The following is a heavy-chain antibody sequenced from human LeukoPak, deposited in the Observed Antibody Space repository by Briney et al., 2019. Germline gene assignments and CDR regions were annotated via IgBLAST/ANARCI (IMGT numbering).Heavy chain of an antibody. Sequence: GGSLRLSCTSSGFTFSSDAMTWARQAPGKGLEWVSSISGSGDGTYYADSVKGRFTISRDNSKNTLYLQMNSLGAEDTAVYYCAKDQVGSLDYWGQGTLVTVSS. D-gene: IGHD2-15*01. CDR1: GFTFSSDA. V-gene: IGHV3-23*01. CDR3: AKDQVGSLDY. CDR2: ISGSGDGT. J-gene: IGHJ4*02.